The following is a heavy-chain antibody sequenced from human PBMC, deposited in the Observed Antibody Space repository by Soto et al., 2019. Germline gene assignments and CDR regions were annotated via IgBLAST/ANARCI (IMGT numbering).Heavy chain of an antibody. Sequence: ASVKVSCKASGGTFSSYAISWVRQAPGQGLEWMGRIIPILGIANYAQKFQGRVTITADKSTSTAYMELSSLRSEDTAVYYCARLFLSGHPAPGYYYYYGMDVWGQGTTVTVSS. D-gene: IGHD3-16*01. V-gene: IGHV1-69*04. CDR3: ARLFLSGHPAPGYYYYYGMDV. CDR2: IIPILGIA. CDR1: GGTFSSYA. J-gene: IGHJ6*02.